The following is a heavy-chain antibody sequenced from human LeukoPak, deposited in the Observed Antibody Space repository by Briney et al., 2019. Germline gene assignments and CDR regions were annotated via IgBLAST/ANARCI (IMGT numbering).Heavy chain of an antibody. J-gene: IGHJ5*02. CDR2: INHSGST. V-gene: IGHV4-34*01. CDR1: GGSFSGYY. CDR3: ARGRRVRLDP. D-gene: IGHD4-23*01. Sequence: PSETLSLTCAVYGGSFSGYYWSWIRQPPGKGLEWIGEINHSGSTNYNPSLKSRVTISVDTSKNQFSLKLSSVTAADTAVYYCARGRRVRLDPWGQGTLVTVSS.